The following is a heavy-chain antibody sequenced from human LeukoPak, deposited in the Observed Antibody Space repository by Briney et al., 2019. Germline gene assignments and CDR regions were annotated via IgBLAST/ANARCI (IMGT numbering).Heavy chain of an antibody. Sequence: GGSLRLSCAASGFTFSSYAMSWVRQAPGEGLEWVSTIGGSGGDTHYADSVKGRFTISRDNSKNTLYLQMNSLRAEDTAVYYCAKDYFDWSKWGQGTLVTVSS. CDR2: IGGSGGDT. J-gene: IGHJ4*02. V-gene: IGHV3-23*01. CDR1: GFTFSSYA. D-gene: IGHD3-9*01. CDR3: AKDYFDWSK.